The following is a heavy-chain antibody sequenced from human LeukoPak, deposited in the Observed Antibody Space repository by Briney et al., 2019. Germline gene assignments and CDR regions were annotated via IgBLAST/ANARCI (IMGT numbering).Heavy chain of an antibody. CDR2: IDSSSSYI. Sequence: GGSLRLSCAASGFTFNSYTLNWVRQAPGKGLEWVSSIDSSSSYIYYADSVKGRFAISRDNAKNSLYLQMNSLRAEDTAVYYCARGPSGYHNTGGQGTLVTVSS. J-gene: IGHJ4*02. CDR3: ARGPSGYHNT. CDR1: GFTFNSYT. D-gene: IGHD5-12*01. V-gene: IGHV3-21*01.